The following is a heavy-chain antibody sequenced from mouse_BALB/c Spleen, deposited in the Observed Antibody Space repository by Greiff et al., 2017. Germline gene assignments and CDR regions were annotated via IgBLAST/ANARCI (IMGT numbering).Heavy chain of an antibody. Sequence: QVQLKQSGAELVRPGTSVKVSCKASGYAFTNYLIEWVKQRPGQGLEWIGVINPGSGGTNYNEKFKGKATLTADKSSSTAYMQLSSLTSDDSAVYFCARDGNYPFAYWGQGTLVTVAA. CDR2: INPGSGGT. CDR1: GYAFTNYL. J-gene: IGHJ3*01. CDR3: ARDGNYPFAY. D-gene: IGHD2-1*01. V-gene: IGHV1-54*01.